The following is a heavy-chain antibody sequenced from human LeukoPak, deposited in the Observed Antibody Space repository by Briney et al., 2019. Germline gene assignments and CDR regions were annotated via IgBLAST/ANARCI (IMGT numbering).Heavy chain of an antibody. J-gene: IGHJ4*02. CDR3: ARSPSTYYYGSGSYYWKGYFDY. D-gene: IGHD3-10*01. Sequence: PSQTLSLTCAVSGGSISSGGYSWSWIRQPPGKGLEWIGYICHSGSTYYNPSLKSRVTISVDRSKNQFSLKLSSVTAADTAVYYCARSPSTYYYGSGSYYWKGYFDYWGQGTLVTVSS. CDR2: ICHSGST. V-gene: IGHV4-30-2*01. CDR1: GGSISSGGYS.